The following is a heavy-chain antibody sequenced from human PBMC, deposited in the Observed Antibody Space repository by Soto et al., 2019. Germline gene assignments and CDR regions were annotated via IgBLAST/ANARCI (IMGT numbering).Heavy chain of an antibody. V-gene: IGHV1-69*06. CDR3: ARTLPKSGSAPYYYTLGV. Sequence: QVQLVQSGAEVKKPGSSVKVSCKASGGTFSSYAISWVRQAPGQGLEWMGGIIPIFGTANYAQKFQGRVTITADKSTSTAYMELSSLRSEDTAVYYCARTLPKSGSAPYYYTLGVWGQGTTVTVSS. J-gene: IGHJ6*02. CDR1: GGTFSSYA. CDR2: IIPIFGTA.